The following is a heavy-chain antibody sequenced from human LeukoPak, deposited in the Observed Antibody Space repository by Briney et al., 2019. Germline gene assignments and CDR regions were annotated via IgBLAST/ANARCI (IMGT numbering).Heavy chain of an antibody. CDR1: GFTFSSYS. D-gene: IGHD2-2*01. V-gene: IGHV3-21*01. J-gene: IGHJ3*02. CDR2: ISSSSSYI. CDR3: AKVGKGQLLEAFDI. Sequence: GGSLRLSCAASGFTFSSYSMNWDRQAPGKGLEWVSSISSSSSYIYYADSVKGRFTISRDNAKNSLYLQLNSLRAEDTAVYYCAKVGKGQLLEAFDIWGQGTMVTVSP.